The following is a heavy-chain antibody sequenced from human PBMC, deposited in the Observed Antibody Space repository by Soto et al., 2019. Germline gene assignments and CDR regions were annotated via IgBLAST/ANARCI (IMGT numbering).Heavy chain of an antibody. V-gene: IGHV1-69*13. D-gene: IGHD5-12*01. Sequence: ASVKVSCKASGGTFSSYAISWVRQAPGQGLEWMGGIIPIFGTANYAQKFQGRVTITADESTSTAYMELSSLRSEDTAVYYCASVDQNYYYYGMDVWGQGTTVTVSS. J-gene: IGHJ6*02. CDR2: IIPIFGTA. CDR3: ASVDQNYYYYGMDV. CDR1: GGTFSSYA.